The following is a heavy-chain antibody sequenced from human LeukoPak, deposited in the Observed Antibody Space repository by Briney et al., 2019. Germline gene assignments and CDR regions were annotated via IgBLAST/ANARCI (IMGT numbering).Heavy chain of an antibody. J-gene: IGHJ4*02. D-gene: IGHD6-13*01. CDR3: AKDIGPGYSSSWYWDS. V-gene: IGHV3-9*01. Sequence: PGGSLRLSCAASGFTFDDYAMHWVRQAPGKGLEWVSGITWNSGSIGYADSVKGRFTISRDNAKNSLYLQMDSLRPEDTALYYCAKDIGPGYSSSWYWDSWGQGTLVTVSS. CDR2: ITWNSGSI. CDR1: GFTFDDYA.